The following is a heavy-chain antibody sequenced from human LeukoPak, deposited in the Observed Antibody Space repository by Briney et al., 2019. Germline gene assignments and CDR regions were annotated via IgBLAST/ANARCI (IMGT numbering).Heavy chain of an antibody. V-gene: IGHV4-38-2*01. CDR3: ARVAWSGYYWFDP. D-gene: IGHD3-3*01. J-gene: IGHJ5*02. CDR2: IDNSGST. Sequence: PSETLSLTCAVSGYSISSGYYWGWLRQPPGKGLEWIGSIDNSGSTYYNPSLKSRVTISVDTSKNQFSLKLSSVTAADTAVYYCARVAWSGYYWFDPWGQGTLVTVSS. CDR1: GYSISSGYY.